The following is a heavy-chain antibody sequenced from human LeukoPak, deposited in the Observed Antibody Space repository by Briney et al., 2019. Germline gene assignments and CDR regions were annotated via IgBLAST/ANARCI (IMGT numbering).Heavy chain of an antibody. Sequence: GGSLRLSCAASGFTFSDYWMHWVRQAPGMGLVWVSRIRGDGRDINYADSVKGRFTISRDNAKNTLYLEMNSLRAEDTAVYYCARLGMGSTGADYWGQGTLVTVS. CDR2: IRGDGRDI. V-gene: IGHV3-74*01. D-gene: IGHD1-26*01. CDR1: GFTFSDYW. CDR3: ARLGMGSTGADY. J-gene: IGHJ4*02.